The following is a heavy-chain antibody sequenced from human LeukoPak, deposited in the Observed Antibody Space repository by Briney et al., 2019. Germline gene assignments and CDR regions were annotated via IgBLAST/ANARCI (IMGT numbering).Heavy chain of an antibody. Sequence: SVKVSCKASGGTFSSYAISWVRQAPGQGLEWMGRIIPILGIANYAQKFQGRVTITTDESTSTAYMELSSLRSDDTAVYYCAREGGSYPHLDYWGQGTLVTVSS. V-gene: IGHV1-69*04. D-gene: IGHD1-26*01. CDR2: IIPILGIA. CDR3: AREGGSYPHLDY. J-gene: IGHJ4*02. CDR1: GGTFSSYA.